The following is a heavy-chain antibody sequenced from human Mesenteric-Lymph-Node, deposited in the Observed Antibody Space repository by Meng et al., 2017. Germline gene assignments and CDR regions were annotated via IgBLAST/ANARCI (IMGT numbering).Heavy chain of an antibody. V-gene: IGHV3-13*01. CDR2: IGTAGDT. D-gene: IGHD3-3*01. CDR3: AREGFGGFDY. Sequence: VLQGESGGVLAKPWVSLRLSVAASGLTFSSYDMRWVRHATGKGLEWVSAIGTAGDTYYPGSVKGRFTISRENAKNSLYLQMNSLRAGDTAVHYCAREGFGGFDYWGQGTLVTVSS. J-gene: IGHJ4*02. CDR1: GLTFSSYD.